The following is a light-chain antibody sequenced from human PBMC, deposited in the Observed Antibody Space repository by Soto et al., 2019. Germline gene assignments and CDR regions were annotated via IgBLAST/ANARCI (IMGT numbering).Light chain of an antibody. V-gene: IGKV1-5*01. CDR3: QHYDGYPYT. CDR1: QSIGSW. Sequence: DIQMTQSPSTLSASVGDSVTITCRASQSIGSWLAWYQQKPGKAPKLLIYDASNLQSGVPSRFSGGGTGTEFTLTINSLQPDDFATYYCQHYDGYPYTFGQGTKLEI. J-gene: IGKJ2*01. CDR2: DAS.